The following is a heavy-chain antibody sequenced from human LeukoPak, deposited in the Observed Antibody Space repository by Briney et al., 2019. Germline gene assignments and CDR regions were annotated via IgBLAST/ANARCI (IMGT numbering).Heavy chain of an antibody. Sequence: PSETLSLTCTVSGGSISGYYWSWIRQPPGKGLEWIGYIYYSGSTNYNPSLKSRVTISVDTSKNQFSLKLSSVTAADTAAYYCARHGWGYCSGGSCYDDYWGQGTLVTVSS. D-gene: IGHD2-15*01. CDR3: ARHGWGYCSGGSCYDDY. CDR1: GGSISGYY. V-gene: IGHV4-59*08. J-gene: IGHJ4*02. CDR2: IYYSGST.